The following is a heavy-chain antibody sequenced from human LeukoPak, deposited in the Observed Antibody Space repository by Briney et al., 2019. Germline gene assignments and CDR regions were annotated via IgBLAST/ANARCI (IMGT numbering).Heavy chain of an antibody. D-gene: IGHD4-23*01. CDR2: IYAGGGT. V-gene: IGHV3-53*01. Sequence: GGSLRLSCAASGFIVSSNYMSWVRQAPGKGLEWVAVIYAGGGTYYADSVKGRFTTSRDNSNNTLYLQMNSLRAEDTAVYYCARELNGGKSRGVDYWGQGTLVTVSS. CDR1: GFIVSSNY. J-gene: IGHJ4*02. CDR3: ARELNGGKSRGVDY.